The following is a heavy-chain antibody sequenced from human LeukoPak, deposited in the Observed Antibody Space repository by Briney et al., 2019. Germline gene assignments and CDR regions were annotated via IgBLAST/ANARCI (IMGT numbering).Heavy chain of an antibody. CDR2: ISYDGSNK. CDR3: ARDRGTIFGVKIVGSGRSYPGGY. D-gene: IGHD3-3*01. Sequence: GGSLRLSCAASGFTFSSYGMHWVRQAPGKGLEWVAVISYDGSNKYYADSVKGRFTISRDNSKNTLYLQMNSLRAEDTAVYYCARDRGTIFGVKIVGSGRSYPGGYWGQGTLVTVSS. CDR1: GFTFSSYG. V-gene: IGHV3-30*03. J-gene: IGHJ4*02.